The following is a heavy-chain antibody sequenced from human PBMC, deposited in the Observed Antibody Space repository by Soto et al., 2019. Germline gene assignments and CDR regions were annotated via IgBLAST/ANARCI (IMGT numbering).Heavy chain of an antibody. CDR3: ARGAGISPSHYYYGMDG. CDR1: GYSFTSYW. Sequence: PGESLKISCKGSGYSFTSYWISWVRQMPGKGLEWMGRIDPSDSYTNYSPSFQGHVTISADKSISTAYLQWSSLKASDTAMYYCARGAGISPSHYYYGMDGWGQGTTVTVAS. D-gene: IGHD6-19*01. CDR2: IDPSDSYT. J-gene: IGHJ6*02. V-gene: IGHV5-10-1*01.